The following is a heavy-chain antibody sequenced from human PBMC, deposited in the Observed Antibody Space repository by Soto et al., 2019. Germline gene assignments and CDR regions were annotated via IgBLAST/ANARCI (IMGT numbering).Heavy chain of an antibody. V-gene: IGHV4-59*01. D-gene: IGHD4-17*01. J-gene: IGHJ4*02. CDR1: GGSISSYY. Sequence: ETLSLTCTVSGGSISSYYWSWIRQPPGKGLEWIGYIYYSGSTNYNPSLKSRVTISVDTSKNQFSLKLSSVTAADTAVYYCASFRGDFLYDYWGQGTLVTVSS. CDR2: IYYSGST. CDR3: ASFRGDFLYDY.